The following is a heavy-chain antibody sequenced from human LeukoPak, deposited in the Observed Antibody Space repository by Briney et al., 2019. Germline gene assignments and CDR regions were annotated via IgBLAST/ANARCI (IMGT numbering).Heavy chain of an antibody. J-gene: IGHJ4*02. Sequence: GGSLRLSCAASGYSFNNYAIHWFRQAPGKGLEYVSGINNNGDSTYYANSVKGRFTISRDNSKNTLYLQMGSLTSEDTAVYYCARDYQTGFTGPGGDFWGQGTLVTVSS. CDR1: GYSFNNYA. D-gene: IGHD3-9*01. CDR2: INNNGDST. CDR3: ARDYQTGFTGPGGDF. V-gene: IGHV3-64*01.